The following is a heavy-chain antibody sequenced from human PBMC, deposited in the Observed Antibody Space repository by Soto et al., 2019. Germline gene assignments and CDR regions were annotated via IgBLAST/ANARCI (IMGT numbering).Heavy chain of an antibody. CDR2: IYSGGST. Sequence: PGGSLRLSCAASGFTVSSNYMSWVRQAPGKGLEWVSVIYSGGSTYYADSVKGRFTISRDNSKNTLYLQMNSLRAEDTAVYYCASDRTGDHSDYFDYWGQGTLVTVSS. V-gene: IGHV3-53*01. CDR3: ASDRTGDHSDYFDY. CDR1: GFTVSSNY. J-gene: IGHJ4*02. D-gene: IGHD3-16*01.